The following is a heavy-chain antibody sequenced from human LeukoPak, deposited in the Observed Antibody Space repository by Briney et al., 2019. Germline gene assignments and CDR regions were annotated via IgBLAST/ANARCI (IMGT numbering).Heavy chain of an antibody. V-gene: IGHV1-69*13. J-gene: IGHJ4*02. CDR3: ASRRYYDFWSGYYF. Sequence: ASVKVSCKASGGTFSSYAISWVRQAPGQGLEWMGGIIPIFGTANYAQKFQGRVTITADESTSTAYMELSSLRSEDTAVYYCASRRYYDFWSGYYFWGQGTLVTVSS. CDR2: IIPIFGTA. CDR1: GGTFSSYA. D-gene: IGHD3-3*01.